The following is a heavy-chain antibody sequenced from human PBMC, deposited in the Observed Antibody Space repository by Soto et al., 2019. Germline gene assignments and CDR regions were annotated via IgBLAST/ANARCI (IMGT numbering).Heavy chain of an antibody. V-gene: IGHV4-31*03. J-gene: IGHJ6*02. CDR2: IFYSGST. CDR1: GGSISSGGYY. Sequence: SETLSLTCTVSGGSISSGGYYWSWIRQHPGKGLEWIGYIFYSGSTYYNPSLKSRVTISVDTSKNQFSLKLSSVTAADTAVYYCARDSKDGYYYYYGMDVWGQGTTVTVSS. CDR3: ARDSKDGYYYYYGMDV.